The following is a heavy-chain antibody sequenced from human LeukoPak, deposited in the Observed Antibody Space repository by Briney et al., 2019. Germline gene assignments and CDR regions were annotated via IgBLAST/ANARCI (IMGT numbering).Heavy chain of an antibody. Sequence: GGSLRLSCAVSGFTFTSAWMVWVRQAPGKGLEWVGRIKSNLDGGTTDFAAPVKGRFSISRDDLARTLYLQMNNLKADDTGVYYCTTDFSHFDFSSGYYSYWGQGSLVTVSS. CDR3: TTDFSHFDFSSGYYSY. J-gene: IGHJ4*02. V-gene: IGHV3-15*05. D-gene: IGHD3-3*01. CDR2: IKSNLDGGTT. CDR1: GFTFTSAW.